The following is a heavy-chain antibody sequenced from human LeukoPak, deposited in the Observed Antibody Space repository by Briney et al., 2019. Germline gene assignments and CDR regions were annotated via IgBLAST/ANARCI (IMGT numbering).Heavy chain of an antibody. V-gene: IGHV4-30-2*01. CDR3: ARLIAAADTNSWFDP. J-gene: IGHJ5*02. CDR2: IYHSGST. CDR1: GGSISSGGYS. D-gene: IGHD6-13*01. Sequence: SQTLSLTCAVSGGSISSGGYSWSWIRQPPGKGLEWIGYIYHSGSTYYNPSLKSRVTISVDRSKNQFSLKLSSVTAADTAVYYCARLIAAADTNSWFDPWGQGTLVTVSS.